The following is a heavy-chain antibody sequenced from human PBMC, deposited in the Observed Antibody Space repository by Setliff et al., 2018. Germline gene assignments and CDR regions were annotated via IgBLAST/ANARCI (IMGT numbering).Heavy chain of an antibody. CDR2: IWDDGGNK. CDR1: GFTFSNYR. V-gene: IGHV3-33*08. Sequence: SCAASGFTFSNYRMHWVRQAPGKGLEWVAVIWDDGGNKYHADSVKGRFTISRDNSKNTLYLQMNSLRPEDTAVYYCARTCSGSGCYAGLESWGQGTLVTVSS. D-gene: IGHD2-15*01. J-gene: IGHJ4*02. CDR3: ARTCSGSGCYAGLES.